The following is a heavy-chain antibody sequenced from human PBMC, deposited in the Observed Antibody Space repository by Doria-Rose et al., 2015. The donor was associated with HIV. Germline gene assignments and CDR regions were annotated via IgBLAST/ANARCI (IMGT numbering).Heavy chain of an antibody. CDR2: IFSDDER. Sequence: QVTLKESGPVLVKPTETLTLTCTVSGVSLSSPGMGVSWIRQPPGKALEWLANIFSDDERSYKISLKSRLTISRGTSKSQVVLTMTDMDPVDTATYYCARIKSSRWYHKYYFDFWGQGTLVIVSA. J-gene: IGHJ4*02. CDR3: ARIKSSRWYHKYYFDF. V-gene: IGHV2-26*01. D-gene: IGHD6-13*01. CDR1: GVSLSSPGMG.